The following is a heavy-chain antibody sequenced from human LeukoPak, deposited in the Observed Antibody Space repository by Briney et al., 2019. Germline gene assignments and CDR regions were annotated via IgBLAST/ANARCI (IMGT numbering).Heavy chain of an antibody. V-gene: IGHV3-21*01. J-gene: IGHJ4*02. CDR2: IRSSSSYI. CDR3: VRGDSSSSFDY. D-gene: IGHD6-6*01. Sequence: GGSLRLSCAASGFTFSSYSMNWVRQAPGKGLEWVSFIRSSSSYIYYADSVKGRFTISRDNAKNTLYLQMNSLRAEDTTVYYCVRGDSSSSFDYWGQGTLVTVSS. CDR1: GFTFSSYS.